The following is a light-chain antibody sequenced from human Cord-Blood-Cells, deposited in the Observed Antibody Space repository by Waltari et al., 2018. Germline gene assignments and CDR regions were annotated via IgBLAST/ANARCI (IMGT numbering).Light chain of an antibody. CDR3: QQYYSTPLT. V-gene: IGKV4-1*01. CDR1: QSVLYSSNNKNH. Sequence: DIVLTQSSDSLAVSLGERATINCKSSQSVLYSSNNKNHLAWYQQKPGQPPKLLIYWASTRESGVPDRFSGSGSGTDFTLTINSLQAEDVAVYYCQQYYSTPLTFGGGTKVEIK. CDR2: WAS. J-gene: IGKJ4*01.